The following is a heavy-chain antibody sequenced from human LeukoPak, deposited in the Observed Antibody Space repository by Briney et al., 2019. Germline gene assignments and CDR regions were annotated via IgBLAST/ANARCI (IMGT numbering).Heavy chain of an antibody. CDR1: GFTFSSYA. Sequence: GGSLRLSCAASGFTFSSYAMSWVRQAPGKGLEWVSAISGSGGSTFYADSVKGRFTISRDNSKNTLFLQLNSLRAEDTAVYYCAKGPSSSWTRNWFDPWGQGTLVTVSS. CDR3: AKGPSSSWTRNWFDP. CDR2: ISGSGGST. J-gene: IGHJ5*02. V-gene: IGHV3-23*01. D-gene: IGHD6-6*01.